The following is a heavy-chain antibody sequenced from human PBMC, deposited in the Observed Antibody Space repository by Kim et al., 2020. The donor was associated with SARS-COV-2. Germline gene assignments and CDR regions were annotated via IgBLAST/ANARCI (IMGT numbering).Heavy chain of an antibody. Sequence: TNDTPSRRSRVTVSVDKSKNQFSLRLSSVTAADTAVYYCSRAQGGAFDYWGQGTLVTVSS. D-gene: IGHD1-26*01. CDR3: SRAQGGAFDY. V-gene: IGHV4-4*02. CDR2: T. J-gene: IGHJ4*02.